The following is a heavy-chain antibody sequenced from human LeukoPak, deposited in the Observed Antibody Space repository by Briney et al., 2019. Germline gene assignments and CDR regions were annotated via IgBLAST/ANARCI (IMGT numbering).Heavy chain of an antibody. Sequence: TSETLSLTCAVYGGSFSGYYWSWIRQSPGKGLEWIGEINHSGSTHYNPSLKSRVIISVDTSMRRFFLKLNSVTAADTAVYCCARESNSGYYRFDFWGQGSPVTVSS. CDR3: ARESNSGYYRFDF. V-gene: IGHV4-34*01. CDR2: INHSGST. D-gene: IGHD3-22*01. CDR1: GGSFSGYY. J-gene: IGHJ4*02.